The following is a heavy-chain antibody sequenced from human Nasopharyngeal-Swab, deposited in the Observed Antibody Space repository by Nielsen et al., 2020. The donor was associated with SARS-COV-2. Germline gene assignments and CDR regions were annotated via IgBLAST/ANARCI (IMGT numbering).Heavy chain of an antibody. J-gene: IGHJ3*02. D-gene: IGHD6-19*01. V-gene: IGHV3-30*04. CDR2: ISYDGSNK. Sequence: GESLKISCAASGFTFSSYAMHWVRQAPGKGLEWVAVISYDGSNKYYADSVKGRFTISRDNSKNTLYLQMNSLRAEDTAVYYCVQDSSGWYQAFDIWGQGTMVTVSS. CDR1: GFTFSSYA. CDR3: VQDSSGWYQAFDI.